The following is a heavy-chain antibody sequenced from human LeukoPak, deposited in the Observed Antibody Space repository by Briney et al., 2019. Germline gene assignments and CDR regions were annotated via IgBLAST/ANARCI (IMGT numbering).Heavy chain of an antibody. V-gene: IGHV3-15*01. CDR1: GFTFSNVW. CDR2: IKSRTDGGTV. J-gene: IGHJ4*02. CDR3: TKDHGSGSYYFDY. D-gene: IGHD3-10*01. Sequence: GGSLRLSCAASGFTFSNVWMSWVRQAPGKGLEWVGRIKSRTDGGTVDYAVPVKGRFTISRDDLKNTLYLEMNSVKTEDTAVYYCTKDHGSGSYYFDYWGQGTLVTVSS.